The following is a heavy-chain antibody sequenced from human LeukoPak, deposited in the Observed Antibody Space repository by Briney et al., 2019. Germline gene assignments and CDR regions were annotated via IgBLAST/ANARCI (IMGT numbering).Heavy chain of an antibody. Sequence: ASVKVFCNTSGYTFNGYFIHWVRQAAGQGHEWMGRINPSSGVTEYAQNFQGRVAMSRDTSISTASMELSWLTSDDTAVYYCARDLSSTPNWEFDYWGQGTLVTVSS. CDR1: GYTFNGYF. CDR3: ARDLSSTPNWEFDY. CDR2: INPSSGVT. J-gene: IGHJ4*02. D-gene: IGHD7-27*01. V-gene: IGHV1-2*06.